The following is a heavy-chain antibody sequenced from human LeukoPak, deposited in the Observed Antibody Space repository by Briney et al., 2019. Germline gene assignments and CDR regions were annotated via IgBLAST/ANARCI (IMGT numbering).Heavy chain of an antibody. J-gene: IGHJ5*02. Sequence: GRSLRLSCAASGFTFSYYGMQWVRQAPGKGLEWVALISYDGSNKNYADSVKGRFTISRDNSMNTLYLQMNSLRAEDTAEYYCAKDGAGSWFGEATWGQGTLVTVSS. CDR1: GFTFSYYG. CDR2: ISYDGSNK. D-gene: IGHD6-13*01. V-gene: IGHV3-30*18. CDR3: AKDGAGSWFGEAT.